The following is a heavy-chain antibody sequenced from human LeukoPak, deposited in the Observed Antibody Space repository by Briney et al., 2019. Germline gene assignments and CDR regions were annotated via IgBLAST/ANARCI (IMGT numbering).Heavy chain of an antibody. D-gene: IGHD3-22*01. CDR2: IKSDGSST. CDR3: TRANDSSGYYDY. Sequence: GGSLRLSCAASGFTSSSYWMHWVRQAPGKGLVWVSRIKSDGSSTSYADSVRGRFTISRDNAKNTLYLQMDSLRAEDTAVYYCTRANDSSGYYDYWGQGTLVTVSS. V-gene: IGHV3-74*01. J-gene: IGHJ4*02. CDR1: GFTSSSYW.